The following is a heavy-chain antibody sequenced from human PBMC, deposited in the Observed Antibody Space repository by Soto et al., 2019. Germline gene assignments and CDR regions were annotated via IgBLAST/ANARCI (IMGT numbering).Heavy chain of an antibody. CDR1: GFTFSSYG. V-gene: IGHV3-30*18. D-gene: IGHD2-15*01. Sequence: GGSLRLSCAASGFTFSSYGMHWVRQAPGKGLEWVAVISYDGSNKYYADSVKGRFTISRDNSKNTLYLQMNSLRAEDTAVYYCAKGAAPPLNWGQGTLVTVSS. CDR2: ISYDGSNK. CDR3: AKGAAPPLN. J-gene: IGHJ4*02.